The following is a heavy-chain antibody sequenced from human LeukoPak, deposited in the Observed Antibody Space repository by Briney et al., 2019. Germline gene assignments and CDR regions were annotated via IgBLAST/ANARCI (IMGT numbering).Heavy chain of an antibody. CDR3: VKDIGAYDDLTGFYAFDL. J-gene: IGHJ3*01. Sequence: GGSLRLSCAASGFTFSSYWIHWVRQAPGKGLEWVSGVTWNSDTIGYADIAKGRFTISRDNAKNSLFLEMNTVRPEDTAFYYCVKDIGAYDDLTGFYAFDLWGQGTMVTVSS. V-gene: IGHV3-9*01. CDR1: GFTFSSYW. D-gene: IGHD7-27*01. CDR2: VTWNSDTI.